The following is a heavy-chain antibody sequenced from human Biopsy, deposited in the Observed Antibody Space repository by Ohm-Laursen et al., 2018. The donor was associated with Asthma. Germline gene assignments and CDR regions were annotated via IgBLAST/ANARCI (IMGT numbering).Heavy chain of an antibody. D-gene: IGHD6-13*01. CDR3: AKDRVAGRSYYFDY. V-gene: IGHV3-30*18. J-gene: IGHJ4*02. CDR1: GFNFHNYG. Sequence: SLRLSCAASGFNFHNYGMNWVRRAPGKGLEWVAQILFDGRKINYPDSVKGRFTISRDNSKNMVYLQLNSLRPEDTAVYYCAKDRVAGRSYYFDYWGQGSLVSVSS. CDR2: ILFDGRKI.